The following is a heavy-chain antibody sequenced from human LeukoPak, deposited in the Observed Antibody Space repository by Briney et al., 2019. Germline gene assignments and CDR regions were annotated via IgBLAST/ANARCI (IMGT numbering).Heavy chain of an antibody. Sequence: ASVKVSCKASGGTFSSYAISWVRQAPGQGLEWMGGIIPIFGTANYAQKFQGRVTITADESTSTAYMELSSLRSEDTAVYYCARVAAGNYYDSSGYYVWGQGTLVTVSS. V-gene: IGHV1-69*13. D-gene: IGHD3-22*01. J-gene: IGHJ4*02. CDR2: IIPIFGTA. CDR1: GGTFSSYA. CDR3: ARVAAGNYYDSSGYYV.